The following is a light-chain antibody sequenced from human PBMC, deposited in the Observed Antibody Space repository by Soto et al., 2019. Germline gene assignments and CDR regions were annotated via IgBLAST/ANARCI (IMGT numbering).Light chain of an antibody. CDR1: QRITNR. Sequence: DIQMTQSPSTLSASVGDRVTITCRASQRITNRLAWYQQKPGKAPKVLIYDASYLESGVPSRFSGSGSGTEFTLTISSLQPEDFATYYCQQLNSYPFTFGQGTRLEIK. V-gene: IGKV1-5*01. CDR3: QQLNSYPFT. CDR2: DAS. J-gene: IGKJ5*01.